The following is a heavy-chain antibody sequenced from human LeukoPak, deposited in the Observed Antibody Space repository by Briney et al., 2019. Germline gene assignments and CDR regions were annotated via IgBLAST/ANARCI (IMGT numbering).Heavy chain of an antibody. CDR2: ISSSSTI. D-gene: IGHD1-26*01. V-gene: IGHV3-48*01. J-gene: IGHJ4*02. Sequence: PGGSLRLSCAASGFTFSSYSMNWVRQAPGKGLAWVSYISSSSTIYYADSVKGRFTISRDNAKNSLYLQMNSLRAEDTAVYYCARVGGSYSFTFDYWGQGTLVTVSS. CDR3: ARVGGSYSFTFDY. CDR1: GFTFSSYS.